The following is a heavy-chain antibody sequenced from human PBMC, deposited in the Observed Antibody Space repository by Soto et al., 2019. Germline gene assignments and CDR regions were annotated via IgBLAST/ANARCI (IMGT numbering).Heavy chain of an antibody. CDR2: IIPIFGTA. Sequence: QVQLVQSGAEVKKPGSSVKVSCKASGGTFSSYAISWVRQAPGQGLEWMGGIIPIFGTANYAQKFQGRVTITADESTSTAYMELSSLRSEDTAVYYCARVGPVVRGTYYYYGMDVWGQGTTVTGSS. D-gene: IGHD3-10*01. CDR3: ARVGPVVRGTYYYYGMDV. J-gene: IGHJ6*02. V-gene: IGHV1-69*01. CDR1: GGTFSSYA.